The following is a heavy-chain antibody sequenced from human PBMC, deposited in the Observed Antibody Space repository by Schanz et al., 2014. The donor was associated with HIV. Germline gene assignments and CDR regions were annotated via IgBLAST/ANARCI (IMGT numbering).Heavy chain of an antibody. Sequence: QEQLVESGGGVVQPGKSLRLSCAVSGFTFRNFGMHWVRQAPGKGLEWVAVIWYDGTKIDYADSVKGRFTISRDNSKNTLFLQMNSLRAEDTAVYYCARVEGPPTFYYYYYGSDVWGQGTAVTVSS. D-gene: IGHD4-4*01. CDR2: IWYDGTKI. J-gene: IGHJ6*02. CDR3: ARVEGPPTFYYYYYGSDV. V-gene: IGHV3-33*01. CDR1: GFTFRNFG.